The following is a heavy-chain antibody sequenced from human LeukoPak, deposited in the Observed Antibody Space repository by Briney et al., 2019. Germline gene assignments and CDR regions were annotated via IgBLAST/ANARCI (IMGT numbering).Heavy chain of an antibody. D-gene: IGHD6-13*01. CDR2: INPNSGGT. CDR1: GYTFTGYY. J-gene: IGHJ4*02. V-gene: IGHV1-2*02. Sequence: ASVKASCKASGYTFTGYYMHWVRQAPGQGLEWMGWINPNSGGTNYAQKFQGRVTMTRDTSISTAYMELSRLRSDDTAVYYCAAGADSSSWYYFDYWGQGTLVTVSS. CDR3: AAGADSSSWYYFDY.